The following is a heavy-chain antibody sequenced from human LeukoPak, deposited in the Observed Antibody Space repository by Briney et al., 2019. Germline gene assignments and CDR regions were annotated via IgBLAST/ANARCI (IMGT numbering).Heavy chain of an antibody. CDR1: GGSIRSSY. D-gene: IGHD6-13*01. J-gene: IGHJ4*02. V-gene: IGHV4-59*12. CDR3: ARDHLPGYSSSWYSDY. Sequence: SETLSLTCTVSGGSIRSSYWSWIRQPPGKGLEWIGHTHYSGSTNYNPSLKSRVVISVDTSKNQFSLKLSSVTAADTAVYYCARDHLPGYSSSWYSDYWGQGTLVTVSS. CDR2: THYSGST.